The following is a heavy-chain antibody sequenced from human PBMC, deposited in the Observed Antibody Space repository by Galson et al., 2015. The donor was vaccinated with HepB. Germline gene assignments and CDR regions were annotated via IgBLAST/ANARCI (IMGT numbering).Heavy chain of an antibody. CDR1: GFTFGDYA. J-gene: IGHJ4*02. D-gene: IGHD2-15*01. Sequence: SLRLSCAASGFTFGDYAMSWFRQAPGKGLEWVGFIRSKAYGGTTEYAASVKGRFTISRDDSKSIAYLQMNSLKTEDTAVYYCTRVGPQYCSGGSCPHPHYWGQGTLVTVSS. CDR2: IRSKAYGGTT. V-gene: IGHV3-49*03. CDR3: TRVGPQYCSGGSCPHPHY.